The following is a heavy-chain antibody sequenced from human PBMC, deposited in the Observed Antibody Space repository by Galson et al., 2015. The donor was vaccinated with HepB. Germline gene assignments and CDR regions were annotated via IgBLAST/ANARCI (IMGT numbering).Heavy chain of an antibody. J-gene: IGHJ3*02. V-gene: IGHV3-30*03. CDR2: ISYDGSNK. CDR3: ARSHRTGLYDAFDI. D-gene: IGHD3/OR15-3a*01. CDR1: GFTFSSYG. Sequence: SLRLSCAASGFTFSSYGMHWVRQAPGKGLEWVAVISYDGSNKYYADSVKGRLTISRDNPKNTLNLQMNSLRPEDTAVYYCARSHRTGLYDAFDIWGQGAGVTVSS.